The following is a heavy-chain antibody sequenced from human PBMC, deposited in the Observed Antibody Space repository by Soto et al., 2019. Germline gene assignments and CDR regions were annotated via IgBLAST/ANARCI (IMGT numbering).Heavy chain of an antibody. CDR2: MYPNSGNT. CDR1: GYTFTGYD. J-gene: IGHJ4*02. D-gene: IGHD1-26*01. CDR3: AGEKVGTTGIDF. V-gene: IGHV1-8*01. Sequence: QAQLVQSGAEVKKPGASVKVSCKASGYTFTGYDINWVRQATGQGLEWMGWMYPNSGNTGYAQNFQGRVTMTRDNSITTADLELTSLRDDDSAVYYCAGEKVGTTGIDFWGQGTLVTVSS.